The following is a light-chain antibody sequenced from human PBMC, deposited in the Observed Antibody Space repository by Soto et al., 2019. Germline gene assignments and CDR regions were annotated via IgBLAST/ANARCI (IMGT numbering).Light chain of an antibody. CDR3: AAWDDSLNVV. CDR2: RNN. J-gene: IGLJ2*01. V-gene: IGLV1-47*01. Sequence: QSVLTQPPSASGTPGQRVTISCSGSSSNIGSYYVYWYQHLPGTAPNLLMYRNNQRPSGVPDRFSGSKSGTSASLAISGLRSEDEADYYCAAWDDSLNVVFGGGTKVTVL. CDR1: SSNIGSYY.